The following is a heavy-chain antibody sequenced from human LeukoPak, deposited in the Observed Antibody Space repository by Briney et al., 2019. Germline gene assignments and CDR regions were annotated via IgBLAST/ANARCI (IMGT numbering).Heavy chain of an antibody. D-gene: IGHD3-10*01. J-gene: IGHJ6*02. Sequence: ASVKVSCKASGYTFTSYGIIWVRQAPGQGLEWMGRISAYNGNTNYAQKLQGRVTMTTDTSTSTAYMELRSMRSDDTAVYYCARDRYYGSGTNCYYYGMDVWGQGTTVTVSS. CDR3: ARDRYYGSGTNCYYYGMDV. CDR2: ISAYNGNT. V-gene: IGHV1-18*01. CDR1: GYTFTSYG.